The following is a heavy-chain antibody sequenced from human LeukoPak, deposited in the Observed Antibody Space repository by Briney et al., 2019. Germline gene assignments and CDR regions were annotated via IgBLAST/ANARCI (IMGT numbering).Heavy chain of an antibody. D-gene: IGHD1-1*01. CDR3: VKDNDLDS. V-gene: IGHV3-23*01. Sequence: GGSLRLSCVGSGFTFSSYGMTWVRQAPGKGLEWVSVISGSGGSTFYADSVKGRFTISRDNSKNTLYLQMNSLRAEDTAIYYCVKDNDLDSWGQGTLVTVSS. CDR1: GFTFSSYG. CDR2: ISGSGGST. J-gene: IGHJ4*02.